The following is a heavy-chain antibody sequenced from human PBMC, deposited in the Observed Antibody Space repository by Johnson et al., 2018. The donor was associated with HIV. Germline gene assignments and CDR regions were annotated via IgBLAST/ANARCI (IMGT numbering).Heavy chain of an antibody. D-gene: IGHD3-22*01. J-gene: IGHJ3*02. CDR1: GFNFDDYG. V-gene: IGHV3-20*04. CDR2: LNGNGGST. CDR3: ARVIRAYDSSGYAGDAFDI. Sequence: VQLVESGGGVVRPGGSLRLSCAASGFNFDDYGMSWVRQAPGKGLEWVSSLNGNGGSTGYADSVKGRFTIPSDNAKNSLYLQMNSLRAEDTALYYCARVIRAYDSSGYAGDAFDIWGQGTMVTVSS.